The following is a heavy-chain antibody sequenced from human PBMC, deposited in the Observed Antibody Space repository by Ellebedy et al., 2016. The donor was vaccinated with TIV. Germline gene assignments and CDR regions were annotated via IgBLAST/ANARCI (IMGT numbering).Heavy chain of an antibody. CDR2: VTGHSAST. CDR3: ARVNSVDIRTWSSDWLDP. J-gene: IGHJ5*02. V-gene: IGHV3-23*01. D-gene: IGHD5-12*01. CDR1: GFTFSSYA. Sequence: PSETLSLTCGGSGFTFSSYAMSWVRQSPGKGLEWVSTVTGHSASTHYADSVKGRFATSRDNSKNTLYLQMNSLRAEDTAVYYCARVNSVDIRTWSSDWLDPWGQGTLVTVSS.